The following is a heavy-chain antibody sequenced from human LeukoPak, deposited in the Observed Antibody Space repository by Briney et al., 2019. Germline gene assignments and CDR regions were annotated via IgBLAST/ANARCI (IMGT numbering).Heavy chain of an antibody. CDR1: GGSISSGGYY. J-gene: IGHJ4*02. D-gene: IGHD3-22*01. CDR2: IYYSGST. CDR3: ARALGIHQSSGYYDY. Sequence: SETLSLTGTVSGGSISSGGYYWSWIRQHPGKGLEWIGYIYYSGSTYYNPSLKSRVTISVDTSKNQFSLKLSSVTAADTAVYYCARALGIHQSSGYYDYWGQGTLVTVSS. V-gene: IGHV4-31*03.